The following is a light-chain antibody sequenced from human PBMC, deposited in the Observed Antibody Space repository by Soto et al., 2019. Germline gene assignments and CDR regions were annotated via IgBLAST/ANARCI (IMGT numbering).Light chain of an antibody. CDR3: QQTYTFPWT. CDR1: QGSSDY. Sequence: DIRMTQSPSSLSASVGDTVTITCRASQGSSDYLSWFQHKPCEAPKLLIYTATSLQGGVPLRFSGAGSRTDFSLTISGLQPEDSATYYCQQTYTFPWTFGQGTRVDIK. V-gene: IGKV1-39*01. CDR2: TAT. J-gene: IGKJ1*01.